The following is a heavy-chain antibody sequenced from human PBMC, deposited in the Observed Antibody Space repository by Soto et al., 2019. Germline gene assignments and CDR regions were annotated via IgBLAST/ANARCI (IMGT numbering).Heavy chain of an antibody. CDR1: GFIFSDYG. Sequence: QVQLVESGGAVVQPGRSLRVACEASGFIFSDYGMHWFRQAPGTGLEWVAAIYYDGSNEHYSDSVRGRFTISRDNSRNKLYLQMNSLRAEDTAIYYCARWWNDEEWVETMDVWGQGTTVTVSS. CDR2: IYYDGSNE. V-gene: IGHV3-30*19. D-gene: IGHD1-1*01. CDR3: ARWWNDEEWVETMDV. J-gene: IGHJ6*01.